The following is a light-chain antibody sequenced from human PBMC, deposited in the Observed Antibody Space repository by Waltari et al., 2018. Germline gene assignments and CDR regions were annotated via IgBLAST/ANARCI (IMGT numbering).Light chain of an antibody. Sequence: DIQLTQSPSSLSAFVGDGVTITCRASQTIGHYLNWFQQRPGKAPKLLIYATSDLQSGVPSRFSGSGSGTDFTLTISSLQHEDSATYYCQQTFSAFRTFGGGTKVEIK. V-gene: IGKV1-39*01. CDR1: QTIGHY. J-gene: IGKJ4*01. CDR3: QQTFSAFRT. CDR2: ATS.